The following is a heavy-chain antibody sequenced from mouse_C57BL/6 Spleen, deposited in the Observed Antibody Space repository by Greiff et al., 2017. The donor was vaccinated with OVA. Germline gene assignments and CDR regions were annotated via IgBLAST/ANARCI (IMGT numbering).Heavy chain of an antibody. CDR2: ISSGSSTI. Sequence: EVQGVESGGGLVKPGGSLKLSCAASGFTFSDYGMHWVRQAPEKGLEWVAYISSGSSTIYYADTVKGRFTVSKDNAKNTLFLQMTSLRSEDTSMYYCARDYYYGGSYGYWGQGTTLTVSS. D-gene: IGHD1-1*01. CDR3: ARDYYYGGSYGY. CDR1: GFTFSDYG. J-gene: IGHJ2*01. V-gene: IGHV5-17*01.